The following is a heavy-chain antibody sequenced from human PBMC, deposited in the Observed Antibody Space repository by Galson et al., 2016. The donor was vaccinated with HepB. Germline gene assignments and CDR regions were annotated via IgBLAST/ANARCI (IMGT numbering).Heavy chain of an antibody. J-gene: IGHJ3*02. V-gene: IGHV4-30-4*01. CDR1: GGSINSDNYY. CDR3: ARDLAGEDAFDI. D-gene: IGHD1-1*01. CDR2: IFYSGTA. Sequence: TLSLTCTVSGGSINSDNYYWTWIRQPPGKGLEWMGYIFYSGTAYYNPSLKSRLSISVDSSKNQFSLRLTSVTAADTAVYYCARDLAGEDAFDIWGQGTLVTVSS.